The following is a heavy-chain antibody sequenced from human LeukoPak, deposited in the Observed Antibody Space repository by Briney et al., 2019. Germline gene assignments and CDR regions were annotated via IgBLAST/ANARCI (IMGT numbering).Heavy chain of an antibody. CDR2: ISSSSSYI. V-gene: IGHV3-21*01. J-gene: IGHJ3*02. D-gene: IGHD4-17*01. Sequence: GGSLRLSCAASGFTFSSYSMNWVRQAPGKGLEWVSSISSSSSYIYYADSVKGRFTISRDNAKNSLYLQMNSLRAEDTAAYYCARARSDDYGDYYDAFDIWGQGTMVTVSS. CDR3: ARARSDDYGDYYDAFDI. CDR1: GFTFSSYS.